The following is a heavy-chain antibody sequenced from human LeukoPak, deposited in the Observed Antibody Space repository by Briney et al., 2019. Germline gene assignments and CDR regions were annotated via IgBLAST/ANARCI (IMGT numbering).Heavy chain of an antibody. CDR1: GGSISSSSYY. CDR2: IYYSGST. V-gene: IGHV4-39*01. Sequence: SETLSLTCTVSGGSISSSSYYWGWIRQPPGKGLEWIGSIYYSGSTYYNPSLKSRVTISVDTSKNQFSLKLSSVTAADTAVYYCARHIAAAGTGSWFDPWGQGTLVTVSS. J-gene: IGHJ5*02. D-gene: IGHD6-13*01. CDR3: ARHIAAAGTGSWFDP.